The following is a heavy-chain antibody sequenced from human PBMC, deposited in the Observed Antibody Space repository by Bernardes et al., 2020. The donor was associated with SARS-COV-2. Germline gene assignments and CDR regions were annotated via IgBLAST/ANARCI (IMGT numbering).Heavy chain of an antibody. CDR2: FDPEDGET. V-gene: IGHV1-24*01. Sequence: ASVKFSCKVSGYTLTELSMHWVRQSPGKGREWMGGFDPEDGETIYAQKFQGRVTMTEDTSTDTAYMELSSLRSEDTAVYYCATAPALGGVYCSGGSCYDYYYGMDVWGQGTTVTVSS. CDR1: GYTLTELS. CDR3: ATAPALGGVYCSGGSCYDYYYGMDV. D-gene: IGHD2-15*01. J-gene: IGHJ6*02.